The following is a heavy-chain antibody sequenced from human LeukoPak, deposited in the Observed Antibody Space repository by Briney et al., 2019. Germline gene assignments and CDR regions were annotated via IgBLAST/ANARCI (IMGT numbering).Heavy chain of an antibody. CDR3: ARGGSLTTSLLAP. CDR1: GGTFSSYA. Sequence: RASVKVSCKASGGTFSSYAISWVRQAPGQGLEWMGGIIPIFGTASYAQKFQGRVTMTRDTSTSTVYMELSSLRSEDTAVYYCARGGSLTTSLLAPWGQGTLVTVSS. D-gene: IGHD4-11*01. V-gene: IGHV1-69*05. J-gene: IGHJ5*02. CDR2: IIPIFGTA.